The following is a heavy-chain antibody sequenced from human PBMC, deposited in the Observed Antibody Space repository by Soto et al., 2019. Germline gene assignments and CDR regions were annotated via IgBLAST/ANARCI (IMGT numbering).Heavy chain of an antibody. CDR3: VASALSFDF. D-gene: IGHD3-16*02. V-gene: IGHV3-30*09. Sequence: GGSLRLSCEASGFTFSTYAMHWVRQTPGKGLEWLAVISHDGDKEHISDSVKGRFAISRDNSKNTLYLQISSLKDEDTAVYQCVASALSFDFWGQGTLVTVSS. J-gene: IGHJ4*02. CDR1: GFTFSTYA. CDR2: ISHDGDKE.